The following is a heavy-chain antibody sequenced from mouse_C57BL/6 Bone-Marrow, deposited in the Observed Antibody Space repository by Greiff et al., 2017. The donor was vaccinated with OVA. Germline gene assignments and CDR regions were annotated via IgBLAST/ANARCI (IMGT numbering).Heavy chain of an antibody. CDR2: IWSGGST. CDR3: ARNAIYYGNYEIAYFDY. CDR1: GFSLTSYG. Sequence: QVQLKESGPGLVQPSQSLSITCTVSGFSLTSYGVHWVRQSPGKGLEWLGVIWSGGSTDYNAAFISRLSISKDNSKSQVFFKMNSLQADDTAIYYCARNAIYYGNYEIAYFDYWGQGTTLTVSS. J-gene: IGHJ2*01. V-gene: IGHV2-2*01. D-gene: IGHD2-1*01.